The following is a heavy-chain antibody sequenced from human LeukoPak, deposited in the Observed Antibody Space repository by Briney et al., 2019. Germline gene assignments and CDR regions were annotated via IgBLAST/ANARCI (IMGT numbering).Heavy chain of an antibody. CDR1: GFTFSDYY. J-gene: IGHJ4*02. Sequence: GGSLRLSCAASGFTFSDYYMSWIRQAPGKGLEWVSVIYSGGSTYYADSVKGRFTISRDNSKNTLYLQMNSLRAEDTAVYYCARDRGYYDFWSGYQYYFDYWGQGTLVTVSS. CDR2: IYSGGST. V-gene: IGHV3-66*02. D-gene: IGHD3-3*01. CDR3: ARDRGYYDFWSGYQYYFDY.